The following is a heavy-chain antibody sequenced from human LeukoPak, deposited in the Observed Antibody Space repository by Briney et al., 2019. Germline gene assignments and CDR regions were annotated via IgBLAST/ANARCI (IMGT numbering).Heavy chain of an antibody. Sequence: PGGSLRLSCAASGFTFSSYAMHWVRQAPGKGLEWVAVISYDGSNKYYADSVKGRFTISRDNSKNTLYLQMNSLRAEDTAVYYCARDPYIVVVPAAVDYWGQGTLVTVSS. CDR1: GFTFSSYA. CDR2: ISYDGSNK. J-gene: IGHJ4*02. V-gene: IGHV3-30-3*01. D-gene: IGHD2-2*01. CDR3: ARDPYIVVVPAAVDY.